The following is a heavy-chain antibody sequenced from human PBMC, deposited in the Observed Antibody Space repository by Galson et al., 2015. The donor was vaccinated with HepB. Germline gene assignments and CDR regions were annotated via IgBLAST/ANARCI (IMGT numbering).Heavy chain of an antibody. CDR3: ARARSPSDIVVVPAAMPGWFDP. D-gene: IGHD2-2*01. Sequence: ETLSLTCAVYGGSFSGYYWSWIRQPPGKGLEWIGEINHSGSTNYNPSLKSRVTISVDTSKNQFSLKLSSVTAADTAVYYCARARSPSDIVVVPAAMPGWFDPWGQGTLVTVSS. J-gene: IGHJ5*02. CDR1: GGSFSGYY. CDR2: INHSGST. V-gene: IGHV4-34*01.